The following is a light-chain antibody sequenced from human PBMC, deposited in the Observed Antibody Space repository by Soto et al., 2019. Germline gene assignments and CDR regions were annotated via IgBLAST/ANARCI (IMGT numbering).Light chain of an antibody. V-gene: IGLV2-14*03. CDR3: CSYADGSIYF. CDR2: YVD. J-gene: IGLJ1*01. CDR1: SRDVGAYYY. Sequence: QSALTQPASVSGSRGQSITISCTGTSRDVGAYYYVSWYLQYPDKAPQLLIYYVDHRPSGVSSRFSGSKSGNTASLTISGLQAEDEGDYYCCSYADGSIYFFAKGTKVTVL.